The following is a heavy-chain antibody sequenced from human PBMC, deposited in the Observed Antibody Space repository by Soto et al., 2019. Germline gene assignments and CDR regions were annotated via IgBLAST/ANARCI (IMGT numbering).Heavy chain of an antibody. CDR1: GYTFTGYY. Sequence: ASVKVSCKASGYTFTGYYMHWVRQAPGQGLEWMGWINPNSVNTYYANSVKGRFTISRDNSKNTLYLQMNSLRAEDTAVYYCAKLGPIINMEIDYWGQGTLVTVSS. V-gene: IGHV1-2*02. CDR3: AKLGPIINMEIDY. CDR2: INPNSVNT. J-gene: IGHJ4*02. D-gene: IGHD3-10*01.